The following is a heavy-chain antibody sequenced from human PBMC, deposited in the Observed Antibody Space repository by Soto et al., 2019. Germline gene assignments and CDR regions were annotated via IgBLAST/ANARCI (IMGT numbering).Heavy chain of an antibody. CDR3: AQDGLWFEALLLFPYGLGV. CDR2: ISYDGSNK. J-gene: IGHJ6*02. V-gene: IGHV3-30*18. D-gene: IGHD3-10*01. Sequence: QVQLVESGGGVVQPGRSLRLSCAASGFTFSSYGMHWVRQAPGKGLEWVAVISYDGSNKYYADSVKGRFTISRDNSKHALHLKMNSLSAEDTAVYYCAQDGLWFEALLLFPYGLGVWGQGTPVTVSS. CDR1: GFTFSSYG.